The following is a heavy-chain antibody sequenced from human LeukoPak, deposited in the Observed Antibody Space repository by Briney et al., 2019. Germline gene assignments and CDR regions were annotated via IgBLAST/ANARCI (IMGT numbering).Heavy chain of an antibody. J-gene: IGHJ5*02. CDR2: IYYSGST. D-gene: IGHD3-3*01. CDR3: ARVGYDFWSGYSNWFDP. CDR1: GGSISSSSYY. Sequence: KTSETLPLTCTVSGGSISSSSYYWGWIRQPPGKGLEWIGSIYYSGSTYYNPSLKSRVTISVDTSKNQFSLKLSSVTAADTAVYYCARVGYDFWSGYSNWFDPWGQGTLVTVSS. V-gene: IGHV4-39*07.